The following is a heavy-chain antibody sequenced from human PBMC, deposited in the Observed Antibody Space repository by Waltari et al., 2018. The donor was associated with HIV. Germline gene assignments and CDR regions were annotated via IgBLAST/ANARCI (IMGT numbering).Heavy chain of an antibody. CDR1: GFTFSSYA. CDR2: ISYDGSNK. D-gene: IGHD6-13*01. Sequence: SGRSLRLSCAASGFTFSSYAMHWVRQAPGKGLEWVAVISYDGSNKYYGDSVKGRFTISRDNSKNTLYLQMNSLRAEDTAVYFCASALRIVAANDYWGQGTLVTVSS. J-gene: IGHJ4*02. V-gene: IGHV3-30*01. CDR3: ASALRIVAANDY.